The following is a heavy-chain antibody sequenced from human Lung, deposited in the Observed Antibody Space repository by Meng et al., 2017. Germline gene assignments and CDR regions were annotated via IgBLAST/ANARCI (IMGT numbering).Heavy chain of an antibody. D-gene: IGHD4-11*01. CDR3: ARGPTTMAHDFDY. CDR2: INHSGST. V-gene: IGHV4-34*01. Sequence: QWQLRQWGPGLLKPSETLSLTCVVSGGAFSDYSWSWIRQPPGKGLEWIGEINHSGSTNYNPSLESRATISVDTSQNNLSLKLSSVTAADSAVYYCARGPTTMAHDFDYWGQGTLVTVSS. J-gene: IGHJ4*02. CDR1: GGAFSDYS.